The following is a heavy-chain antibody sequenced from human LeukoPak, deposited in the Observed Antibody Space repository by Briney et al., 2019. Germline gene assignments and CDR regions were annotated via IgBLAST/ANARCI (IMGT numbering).Heavy chain of an antibody. CDR3: ARVSGHYDSSVGTDAFDI. CDR1: GGTFISYA. J-gene: IGHJ3*02. D-gene: IGHD3-22*01. Sequence: GASVKVSCKASGGTFISYAISWVRQAPGQGLEWMGGIIPIFGTANYAQKFQGRVTITADKSTSTAYMELSSLRSEDMAVYYCARVSGHYDSSVGTDAFDIWGQGTMVTVSS. CDR2: IIPIFGTA. V-gene: IGHV1-69*06.